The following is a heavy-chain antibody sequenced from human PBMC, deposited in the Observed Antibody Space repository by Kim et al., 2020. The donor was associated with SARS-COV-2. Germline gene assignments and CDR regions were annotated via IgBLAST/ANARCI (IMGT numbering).Heavy chain of an antibody. J-gene: IGHJ4*02. V-gene: IGHV3-23*01. D-gene: IGHD3-16*01. CDR3: AKNRFGGEDY. Sequence: YSADPGKGRFTISRDNSKTTLYLQMNSLRAEDTALYYCAKNRFGGEDYWGQGTLVTVSS.